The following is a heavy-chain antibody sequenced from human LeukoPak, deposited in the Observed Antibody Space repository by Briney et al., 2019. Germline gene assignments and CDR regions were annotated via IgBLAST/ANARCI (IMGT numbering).Heavy chain of an antibody. V-gene: IGHV4-39*07. D-gene: IGHD3-10*01. J-gene: IGHJ4*02. CDR1: GDSINSSSYY. Sequence: SETLSLTCTVSGDSINSSSYYWGWIRQPPGKGLEWIGSIYYSGRTYYNPSLKSRVTISVDTSKNQFSLKLSSVTAADTAVYYCARGENLYYYGSGRKYYFDYWGQGTLVTVSS. CDR2: IYYSGRT. CDR3: ARGENLYYYGSGRKYYFDY.